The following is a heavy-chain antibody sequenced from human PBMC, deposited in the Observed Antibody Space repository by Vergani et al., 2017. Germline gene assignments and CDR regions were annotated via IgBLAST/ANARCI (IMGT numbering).Heavy chain of an antibody. CDR1: GGSFSDYY. CDR3: ASLARAPTLRNPPPDY. J-gene: IGHJ4*02. Sequence: QVQLQEWGAGLLTTSETLSLTCGVPGGSFSDYYWSWIRQAPGMGLEWIGEVNHGGSTNYNPSLKSRVSISVDTSKNQFSLQLTSVTAAVSALYFCASLARAPTLRNPPPDYWGQGILVTFSS. CDR2: VNHGGST. V-gene: IGHV4-34*01.